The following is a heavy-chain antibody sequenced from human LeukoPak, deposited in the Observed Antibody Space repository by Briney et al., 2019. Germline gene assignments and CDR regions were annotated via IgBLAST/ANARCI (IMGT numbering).Heavy chain of an antibody. Sequence: GGSLRLSCAASGFTFSSYSMNWVRQAPGKGLEWVSSISSSSSYIYYADSVKGRFTISRDNAKNSLCLQMNSLRAEDTAVYYCARGDDGSIYRPFLIWGHGTKVTVSS. CDR3: ARGDDGSIYRPFLI. J-gene: IGHJ3*02. CDR1: GFTFSSYS. D-gene: IGHD3-10*01. CDR2: ISSSSSYI. V-gene: IGHV3-21*01.